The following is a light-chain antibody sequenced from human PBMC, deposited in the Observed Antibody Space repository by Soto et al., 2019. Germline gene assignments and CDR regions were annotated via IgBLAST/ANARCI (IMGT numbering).Light chain of an antibody. CDR1: SSDVGGYNY. J-gene: IGLJ1*01. V-gene: IGLV2-14*01. CDR2: DVS. CDR3: SSYTSSSIDV. Sequence: VLTQPASVSGSPGQSITISCTGTSSDVGGYNYVSWYQQHPGKAPKLMIYDVSNRPSGVSNRFSGSKSGNTASLTISGLQAEDEADYYCSSYTSSSIDVFGTGTKLTVL.